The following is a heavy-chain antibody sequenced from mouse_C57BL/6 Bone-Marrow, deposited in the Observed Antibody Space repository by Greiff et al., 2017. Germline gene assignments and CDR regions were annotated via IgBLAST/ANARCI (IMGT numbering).Heavy chain of an antibody. D-gene: IGHD2-12*01. CDR1: GYTFTSYW. V-gene: IGHV1-50*01. J-gene: IGHJ3*01. CDR3: ARLREIAY. CDR2: IDPSDSYT. Sequence: QVQLQQPGAELVKPGASVKLSCKASGYTFTSYWMQWVKQRPGQGLEWIGEIDPSDSYTNYNQKVKGKATLTVDTSSSTAYMQLSSLTSEDSAVYYCARLREIAYWGQGTLVTVSA.